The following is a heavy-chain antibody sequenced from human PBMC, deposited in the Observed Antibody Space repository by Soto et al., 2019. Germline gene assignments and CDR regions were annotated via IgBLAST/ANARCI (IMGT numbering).Heavy chain of an antibody. CDR1: GFTFSSYG. V-gene: IGHV3-30*18. CDR3: AKRGGDRLELRGVGDY. D-gene: IGHD1-7*01. Sequence: QVQLVESGGGVVQPGRSLRLSCAASGFTFSSYGMHWVRQAPGKGLEWVAVISYDGSNKYYADSVKGRFTISRDNSKNTLYLQMNSLRAEDTAVYYCAKRGGDRLELRGVGDYWGQGTLVTVSS. J-gene: IGHJ4*02. CDR2: ISYDGSNK.